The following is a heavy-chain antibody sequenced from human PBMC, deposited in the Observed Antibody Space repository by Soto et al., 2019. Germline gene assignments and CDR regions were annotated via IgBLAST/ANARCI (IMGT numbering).Heavy chain of an antibody. CDR3: ARRQRYSGYDFALGY. CDR2: IYPGDSDT. Sequence: GESLKISCKGSGYSFTSYWIGWVRQMPGKGLEWMGIIYPGDSDTRYSPSFQGQVTISADKSISTAYLQWSSLKASDTAMYYCARRQRYSGYDFALGYWGQGTLVTVSS. V-gene: IGHV5-51*01. J-gene: IGHJ4*02. D-gene: IGHD5-12*01. CDR1: GYSFTSYW.